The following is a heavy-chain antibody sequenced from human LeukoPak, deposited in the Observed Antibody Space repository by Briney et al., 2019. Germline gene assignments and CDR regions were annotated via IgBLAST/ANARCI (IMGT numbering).Heavy chain of an antibody. D-gene: IGHD3-9*01. CDR2: IYSGGST. CDR1: GFTVSSNY. V-gene: IGHV3-53*01. CDR3: AKFYDILTGYFDY. Sequence: PGGSLRLSCAASGFTVSSNYMSWVRQAPGKGLEWVSVIYSGGSTYYADSVRGRFTISRDSSKNTLYLQMNSLRAEDTAVYYCAKFYDILTGYFDYWGQGTLVTVSS. J-gene: IGHJ4*02.